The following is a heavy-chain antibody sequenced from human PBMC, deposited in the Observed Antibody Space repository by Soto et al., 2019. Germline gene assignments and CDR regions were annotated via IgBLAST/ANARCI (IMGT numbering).Heavy chain of an antibody. D-gene: IGHD5-18*01. CDR3: ARDDSSYGPFDY. V-gene: IGHV3-48*01. Sequence: GGSLRLSCVVSGLRFSDHAMNWVRQAPGRGLDWVSFITVDSETIYYADSVKGRFTISRDNAKNSLYLQMNSLRAEDTAVYYCARDDSSYGPFDYWGQGTLVTVSS. CDR1: GLRFSDHA. J-gene: IGHJ4*02. CDR2: ITVDSETI.